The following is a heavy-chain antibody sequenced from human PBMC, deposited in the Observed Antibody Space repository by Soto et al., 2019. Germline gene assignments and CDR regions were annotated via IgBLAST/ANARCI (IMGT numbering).Heavy chain of an antibody. CDR2: MHSTGRA. CDR1: GASMNDYY. V-gene: IGHV4-59*01. CDR3: VREGRYCSGGSCYLYGMDV. D-gene: IGHD2-15*01. J-gene: IGHJ6*02. Sequence: SETLSLTCSVSGASMNDYYGSWVRQPPGKGLEWIGYMHSTGRANSNSSLNSRVSISVDTSKNRFSLSLTSVTPADTAVYYCVREGRYCSGGSCYLYGMDVWGQGTTVTVSS.